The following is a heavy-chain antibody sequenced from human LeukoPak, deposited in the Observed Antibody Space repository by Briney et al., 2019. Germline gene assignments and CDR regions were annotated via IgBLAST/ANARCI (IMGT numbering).Heavy chain of an antibody. Sequence: GGSLRLSCAASGFTFSDYYMSWVRQAPGKGLEWLSYIDSSSSYILYADSVKGRFTISRDNAQSSLYLQMNSLSPDDTAVYYCAKDLHFTATKPGDYWGQGTLVTVSS. CDR2: IDSSSSYI. J-gene: IGHJ4*02. CDR3: AKDLHFTATKPGDY. CDR1: GFTFSDYY. V-gene: IGHV3-11*05. D-gene: IGHD2/OR15-2a*01.